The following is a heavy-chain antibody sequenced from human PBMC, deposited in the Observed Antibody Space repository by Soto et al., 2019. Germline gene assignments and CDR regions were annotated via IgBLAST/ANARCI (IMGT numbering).Heavy chain of an antibody. V-gene: IGHV4-39*01. D-gene: IGHD6-19*01. J-gene: IGHJ4*01. CDR3: ARHDGFSSGWIFDY. CDR1: GGTLTSRTYS. Sequence: SETLSLTCAVAGGTLTSRTYSWGWIRQPPGKTLEWIGTIYYHGNTYSNPSLKSRVTISVDTSNNQLSLKLRSVTAADTAVYYCARHDGFSSGWIFDYWGHGTLVTVSS. CDR2: IYYHGNT.